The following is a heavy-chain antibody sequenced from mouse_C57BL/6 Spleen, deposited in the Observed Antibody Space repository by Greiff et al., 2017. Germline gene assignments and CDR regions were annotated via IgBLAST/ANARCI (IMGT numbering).Heavy chain of an antibody. Sequence: QVQLKESDAELVKPGASVKISCKVSGYTFTDHTIHWMKQRPEQGLEWIGYIYPRDGSTKYNEKFKGKATLTADKSSSTAYMQLNSLTSEDSAVYFCARTNYYSNYNYAMDYWGQGTSVTVSS. D-gene: IGHD2-5*01. CDR3: ARTNYYSNYNYAMDY. CDR1: GYTFTDHT. CDR2: IYPRDGST. J-gene: IGHJ4*01. V-gene: IGHV1-78*01.